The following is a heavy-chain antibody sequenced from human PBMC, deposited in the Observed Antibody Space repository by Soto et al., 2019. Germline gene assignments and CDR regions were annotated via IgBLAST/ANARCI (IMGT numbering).Heavy chain of an antibody. J-gene: IGHJ4*02. CDR1: GGSFSGYY. V-gene: IGHV4-34*01. D-gene: IGHD6-6*01. CDR3: AREIEYGSAAAGY. CDR2: INHSGST. Sequence: PSETLSLTCAVYGGSFSGYYWSWIRQPPGKGLEWIGEINHSGSTNYNPSLHRRVTISVDTSKNQFSLKLSSVTAADTSLFFCAREIEYGSAAAGYWGQGSLVTVGS.